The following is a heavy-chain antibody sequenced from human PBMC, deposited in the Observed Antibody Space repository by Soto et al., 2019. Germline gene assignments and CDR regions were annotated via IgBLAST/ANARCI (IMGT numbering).Heavy chain of an antibody. Sequence: EVQLLESGGGLVQPGGSLRLSCAASGFTFSSYAMSWVRQAPGKGLEWVSAISGSGGSTYYADSVKGRFTISRDNSKNTLYLQLTSLRVEDTAVYYCAKDGENSRGFGDYWGQGTLVTVSS. J-gene: IGHJ4*02. D-gene: IGHD6-19*01. CDR3: AKDGENSRGFGDY. CDR2: ISGSGGST. CDR1: GFTFSSYA. V-gene: IGHV3-23*01.